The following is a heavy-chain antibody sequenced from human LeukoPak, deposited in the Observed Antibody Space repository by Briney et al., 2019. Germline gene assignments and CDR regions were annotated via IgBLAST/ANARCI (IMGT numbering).Heavy chain of an antibody. CDR1: GFTFSDYS. D-gene: IGHD3-10*01. CDR3: ARRELLRSSTMYNWFDP. J-gene: IGHJ5*02. Sequence: GSLRLSCAASGFTFSDYSMRWIRQPPGKGLEWIGEINHSGSTNYNPSLKSRVTISVDTSKNQFSLKLSSVTAADTAVYYCARRELLRSSTMYNWFDPWGQGTLVTVSS. V-gene: IGHV4-34*01. CDR2: INHSGST.